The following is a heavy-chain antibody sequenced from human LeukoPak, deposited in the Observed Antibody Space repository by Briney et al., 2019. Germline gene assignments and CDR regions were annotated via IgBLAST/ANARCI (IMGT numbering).Heavy chain of an antibody. CDR2: IYYSGST. CDR1: GYSISSGYY. D-gene: IGHD4-11*01. J-gene: IGHJ6*03. CDR3: ARVTSPTRYYYYMDV. Sequence: SETLSLTCTVSGYSISSGYYWGWIRQPPGKGLEWIGSIYYSGSTYYNPSLKSRVTISVDTSKNQFSLKLSSVTAADTAVYYCARVTSPTRYYYYMDVWGKGTTVTVSS. V-gene: IGHV4-38-2*02.